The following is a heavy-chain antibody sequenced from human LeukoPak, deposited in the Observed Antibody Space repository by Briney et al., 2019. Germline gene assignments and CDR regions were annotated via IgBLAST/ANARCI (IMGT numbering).Heavy chain of an antibody. CDR1: GGSISSSSYY. CDR2: IYYSGST. CDR3: AGNQWYFDY. Sequence: SETLSLTCTVSGGSISSSSYYWSWIRQPPGKGLEWIGYIYYSGSTNYNPSLKSRVTISVDTSKNQFSLKLSSVTAADTAVYYCAGNQWYFDYWGQGTLVTVSS. J-gene: IGHJ4*02. V-gene: IGHV4-61*01. D-gene: IGHD4-23*01.